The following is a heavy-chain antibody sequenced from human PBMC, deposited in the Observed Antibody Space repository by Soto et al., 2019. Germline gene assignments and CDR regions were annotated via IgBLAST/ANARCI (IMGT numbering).Heavy chain of an antibody. CDR2: IIPIFGTA. J-gene: IGHJ4*02. V-gene: IGHV1-69*13. CDR1: GGTFRSYA. CDR3: ARLGYDFPSRPY. Sequence: ASVKVSCKDSGGTFRSYAISWVRQAPGQGLEWMGGIIPIFGTANYAQKFQGRVTITADESTSTAYMELSSLRSEDTAVYYCARLGYDFPSRPYWGQGTLVTVSS. D-gene: IGHD3-3*01.